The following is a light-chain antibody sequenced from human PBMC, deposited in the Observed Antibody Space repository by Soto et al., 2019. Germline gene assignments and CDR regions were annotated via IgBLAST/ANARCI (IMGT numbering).Light chain of an antibody. CDR1: SSDVGGYDY. V-gene: IGLV2-14*01. CDR3: TSHTSVSTRV. J-gene: IGLJ1*01. CDR2: EVT. Sequence: QSVLTQPASVSGSPGQSIAISCTGTSSDVGGYDYVSWYQQQPDKAPKLMIYEVTKRPSGVSNRFSGSKSGNTASLTISGLQSEYVADYYCTSHTSVSTRVFGTGTKVTV.